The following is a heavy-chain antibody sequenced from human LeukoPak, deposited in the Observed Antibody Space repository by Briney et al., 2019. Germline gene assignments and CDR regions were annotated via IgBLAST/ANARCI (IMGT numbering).Heavy chain of an antibody. CDR1: GGSISCGSYY. J-gene: IGHJ4*02. Sequence: SSETLSLTCTVSGGSISCGSYYWSWIRQPAGKGLEWIGRIYTSGSTNYNPSLKSRVTISVDTSKNQFSLKLSSVTAADTAVYYCASTSRFPYYYDSSGYYYENDYWGQGTLVTVSS. V-gene: IGHV4-61*02. D-gene: IGHD3-22*01. CDR3: ASTSRFPYYYDSSGYYYENDY. CDR2: IYTSGST.